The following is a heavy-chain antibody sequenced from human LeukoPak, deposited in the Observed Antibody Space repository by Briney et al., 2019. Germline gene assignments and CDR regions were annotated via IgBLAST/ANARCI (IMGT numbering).Heavy chain of an antibody. CDR1: GFTFSDYY. D-gene: IGHD5-12*01. Sequence: GGSLRLSCAPSGFTFSDYYMTWIRQAPGRGLEWLSYISSSGSTIYYADSVKGRFTISRDNSKNTLYLQMSSLRAEDTAVYYCARDNAGYDYWGQGTLVTVSS. V-gene: IGHV3-11*04. CDR3: ARDNAGYDY. CDR2: ISSSGSTI. J-gene: IGHJ4*02.